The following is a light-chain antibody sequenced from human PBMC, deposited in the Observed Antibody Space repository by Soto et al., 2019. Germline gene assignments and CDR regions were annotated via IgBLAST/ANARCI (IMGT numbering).Light chain of an antibody. V-gene: IGLV1-51*01. CDR1: SSNIGDNY. J-gene: IGLJ2*01. CDR3: GTWDTSLSAGV. Sequence: QSVLTQPPSVSAAPGQKVSISCSGSSSNIGDNYVSWYQQFPGTAPKLLIYDNNKRPSGIPDRFSGSAPGTSATLGITGLQTGDEADYYCGTWDTSLSAGVFGGGTKLTVL. CDR2: DNN.